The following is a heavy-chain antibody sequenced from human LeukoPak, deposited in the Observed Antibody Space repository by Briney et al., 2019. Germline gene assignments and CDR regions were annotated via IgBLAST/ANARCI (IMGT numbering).Heavy chain of an antibody. V-gene: IGHV3-30-3*01. D-gene: IGHD3-10*01. CDR3: AREGYYGSGSPPSLYFDY. Sequence: GSLRLSCAASGFTFRNYVIHWVRQAPGKGLEWVAVTSSDLNVKLYADSVKGRFTISRGNSRSTLYLQMNSLRPEDTAIYYCAREGYYGSGSPPSLYFDYWGQGTLVTVSS. CDR1: GFTFRNYV. CDR2: TSSDLNVK. J-gene: IGHJ4*02.